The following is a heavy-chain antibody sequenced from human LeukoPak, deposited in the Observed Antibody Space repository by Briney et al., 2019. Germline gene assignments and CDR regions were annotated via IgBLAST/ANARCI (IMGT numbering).Heavy chain of an antibody. CDR2: INHSGST. J-gene: IGHJ4*02. CDR3: AWWEYYYDSSGYYYGY. Sequence: SETLSLTCAVYGGSFSGYYWSWIRQPPGKGLEWIGEINHSGSTNYNPSLKSRVTISVDTSKNQFSLKLSSVTAAHTSVYYCAWWEYYYDSSGYYYGYWGQGTLVTVSS. V-gene: IGHV4-34*01. CDR1: GGSFSGYY. D-gene: IGHD3-22*01.